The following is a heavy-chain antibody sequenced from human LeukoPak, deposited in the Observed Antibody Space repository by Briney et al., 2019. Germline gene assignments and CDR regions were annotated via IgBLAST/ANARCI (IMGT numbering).Heavy chain of an antibody. Sequence: GGSLRLSCAASGFTFSSYGMHWVRQAPGKGLEWVAVIWFDGTAKYYADSVKGRFTISRDNSKNTLYLQMNSLRAEDTAVYYCARPDSGDYSYSDYWGQGTLVTVSS. CDR3: ARPDSGDYSYSDY. J-gene: IGHJ4*02. V-gene: IGHV3-33*01. D-gene: IGHD4-17*01. CDR1: GFTFSSYG. CDR2: IWFDGTAK.